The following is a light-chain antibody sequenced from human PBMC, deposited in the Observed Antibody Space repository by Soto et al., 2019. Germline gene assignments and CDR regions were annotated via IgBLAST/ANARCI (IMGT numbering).Light chain of an antibody. V-gene: IGLV2-8*01. CDR1: SSDVGDYNY. CDR2: EVV. J-gene: IGLJ2*01. CDR3: SSYAGSNNFDVI. Sequence: QSVLTQPPSASGSPGQSVSISCTGSSSDVGDYNYVSWYQQHPGKAPKLMIYEVVKRPSGVPDRFSGSKSGNTASLTVSGLQAEDEAEYYCSSYAGSNNFDVIFGGGTKVTVL.